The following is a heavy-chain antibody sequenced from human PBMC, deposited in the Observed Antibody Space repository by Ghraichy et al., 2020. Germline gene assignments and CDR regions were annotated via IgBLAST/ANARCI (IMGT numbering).Heavy chain of an antibody. CDR2: IFSNDEK. V-gene: IGHV2-26*01. Sequence: SGPTLVKPTETLTLTCTVSGFSLSDARMGVSWIRQPPGKALEWLAHIFSNDEKSYTTSLKSRLTISKDTSKSQVVLTMTNMDPVDTATYYCARRGITIFGGMDVWGRGTTVTVSS. J-gene: IGHJ6*02. CDR3: ARRGITIFGGMDV. D-gene: IGHD3-3*01. CDR1: GFSLSDARMG.